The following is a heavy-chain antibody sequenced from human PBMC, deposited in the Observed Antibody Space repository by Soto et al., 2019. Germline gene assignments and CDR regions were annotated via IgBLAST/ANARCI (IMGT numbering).Heavy chain of an antibody. CDR2: IYYTGST. CDR1: GGSITSDDFH. Sequence: QVQLQESGPGLVKPSQTLSLTCTVSGGSITSDDFHWSWIREPPGQGLEWIGNIYYTGSTNYNPSLKSRVTISLDTSKNQFSLMLTSVTAADAAMYYCARDQYYYDSRAYTGGLDVWGQGTTVTVSS. V-gene: IGHV4-30-4*01. CDR3: ARDQYYYDSRAYTGGLDV. J-gene: IGHJ6*02. D-gene: IGHD3-22*01.